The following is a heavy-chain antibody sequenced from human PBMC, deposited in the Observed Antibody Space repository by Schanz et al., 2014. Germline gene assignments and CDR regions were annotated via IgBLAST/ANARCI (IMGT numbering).Heavy chain of an antibody. Sequence: QVQLVQSGAEVKKPGASVKVSCKASGYTYIAYDMHWVRQAPGQGLEWMGRINPNSGGTNYAQKFQGRVTMTRDTSISTAYMELSSLRSDDTAVYYCARELRLEYYFDYWGQGTQVTVSS. CDR2: INPNSGGT. D-gene: IGHD4-17*01. CDR3: ARELRLEYYFDY. CDR1: GYTYIAYD. V-gene: IGHV1-2*02. J-gene: IGHJ4*02.